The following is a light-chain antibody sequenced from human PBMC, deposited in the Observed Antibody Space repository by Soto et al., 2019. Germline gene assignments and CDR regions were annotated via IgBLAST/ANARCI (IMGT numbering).Light chain of an antibody. V-gene: IGKV3-15*01. J-gene: IGKJ1*01. Sequence: EIVMTQSPASLSVSPGETATLSCRASQSVGVNLAWYQQKPGQPPRLLIYHASTRATGIPARFSGSGSGTDFTLTISSLQSEDFAFFYCHQYDNWPRTFGQGTKVDIK. CDR2: HAS. CDR1: QSVGVN. CDR3: HQYDNWPRT.